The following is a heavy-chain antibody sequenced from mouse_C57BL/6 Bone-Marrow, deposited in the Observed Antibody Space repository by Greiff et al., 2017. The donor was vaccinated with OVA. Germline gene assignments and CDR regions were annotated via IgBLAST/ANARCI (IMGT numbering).Heavy chain of an antibody. Sequence: EVMLVESGGGLVKPGGSLKLSCAASGFTFSSYTMSWVRQTPEKRLEWVATISGGGGNTYYPDSVKGRFTISRDNAKNTLYLQMSSLRSEDTALYYCARHTTVVATNFDVWGTGTTVTVSS. D-gene: IGHD1-1*01. CDR1: GFTFSSYT. V-gene: IGHV5-9*01. CDR2: ISGGGGNT. CDR3: ARHTTVVATNFDV. J-gene: IGHJ1*03.